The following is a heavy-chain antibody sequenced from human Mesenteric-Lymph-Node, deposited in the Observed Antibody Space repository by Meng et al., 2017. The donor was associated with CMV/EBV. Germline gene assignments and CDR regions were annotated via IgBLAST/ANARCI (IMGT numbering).Heavy chain of an antibody. Sequence: GESLKISCAASGFTLSTYWMYWVRQASGKGLVWVARTNSDGSSTRYADSVKGRFTISRDNSKNTLYLQMNRLRAEDTAVYYCAKDQEAWELRFLLGPFDYWGQGTLVTVSS. CDR2: TNSDGSST. J-gene: IGHJ4*02. CDR1: GFTLSTYW. D-gene: IGHD3-3*01. CDR3: AKDQEAWELRFLLGPFDY. V-gene: IGHV3-74*01.